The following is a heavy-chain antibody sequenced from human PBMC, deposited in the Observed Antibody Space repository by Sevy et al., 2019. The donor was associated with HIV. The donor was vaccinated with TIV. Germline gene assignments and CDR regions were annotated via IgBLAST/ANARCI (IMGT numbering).Heavy chain of an antibody. CDR1: GFTFDSYA. J-gene: IGHJ4*02. D-gene: IGHD3-3*01. V-gene: IGHV3-23*01. CDR2: ISGSGYAT. Sequence: GGSLRLSCAASGFTFDSYAMHWVRQVAGKGLEWVSTISGSGYATYYADSVKGRFIISRDTSRNTLYLQMNSLRVGDSAVYFCAKGRVTVFGVVVTFDSWGQGTLVTVSS. CDR3: AKGRVTVFGVVVTFDS.